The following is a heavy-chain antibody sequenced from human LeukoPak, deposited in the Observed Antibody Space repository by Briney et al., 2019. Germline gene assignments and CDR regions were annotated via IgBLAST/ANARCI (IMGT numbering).Heavy chain of an antibody. CDR1: GGSISSHGYY. CDR3: ARDIKCSGGSCALNWFDP. Sequence: PSETLSLTCTGSGGSISSHGYYWGWIRQPPGKGLEWIGTIYYSGSTYYNPSLKSRVTISVDTSKNQFSLKLSSVTAADTAVYYCARDIKCSGGSCALNWFDPWGQGTLVTVSS. CDR2: IYYSGST. V-gene: IGHV4-39*07. J-gene: IGHJ5*02. D-gene: IGHD2-15*01.